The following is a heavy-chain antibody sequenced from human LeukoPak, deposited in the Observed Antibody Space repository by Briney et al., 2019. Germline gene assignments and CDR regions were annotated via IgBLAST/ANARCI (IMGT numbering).Heavy chain of an antibody. CDR1: GASISYYY. J-gene: IGHJ4*02. CDR3: ATQTTGTPNSTDS. D-gene: IGHD1-1*01. Sequence: SETLSLTCTVSGASISYYYWSWIRQPPGKGLEWIEYIYYSGSTNYHPSLKSRVTISIDTSKKQFSLKLASVTAADTAVYYCATQTTGTPNSTDSWGQGTLVTVSS. V-gene: IGHV4-59*08. CDR2: IYYSGST.